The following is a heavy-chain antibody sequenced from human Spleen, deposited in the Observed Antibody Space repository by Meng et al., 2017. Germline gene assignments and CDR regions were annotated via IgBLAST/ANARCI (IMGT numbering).Heavy chain of an antibody. CDR3: AREKSRNDVGYFDN. D-gene: IGHD1-1*01. Sequence: SETLSLTCTVSGGSISSYYWSWIRQPAGKGLEWIGRIYTSGSTNYNPSLKSRVTISIDMSKNQFSLRLRSVTAADTAVYYCAREKSRNDVGYFDNWGRGTLVTVSS. CDR1: GGSISSYY. V-gene: IGHV4-4*07. CDR2: IYTSGST. J-gene: IGHJ4*02.